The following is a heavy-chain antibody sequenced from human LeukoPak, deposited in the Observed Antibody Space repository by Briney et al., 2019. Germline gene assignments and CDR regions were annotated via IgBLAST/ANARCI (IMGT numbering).Heavy chain of an antibody. CDR3: ARGYGDTGYYGMDV. Sequence: ASVKVSCKASGYTFTGYYMHWVRQAPGQGLEWMGWINPNSGGTNYAQKFQGRVTMTRDTSISTAYMELSRLRSDDTAVYYCARGYGDTGYYGMDVWGQGTTVTVSS. V-gene: IGHV1-2*02. CDR2: INPNSGGT. J-gene: IGHJ6*02. D-gene: IGHD4-17*01. CDR1: GYTFTGYY.